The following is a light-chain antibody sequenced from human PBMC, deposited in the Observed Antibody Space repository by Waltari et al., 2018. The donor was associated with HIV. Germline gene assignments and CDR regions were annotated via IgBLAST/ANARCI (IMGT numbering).Light chain of an antibody. CDR1: QSVSSY. Sequence: EIVLTQSPATLSLSPGERATLSCRASQSVSSYLAWYQQKPGQAPRLLIYDASNRSTGIPARFSGSGSGTDFTLTISSLEPEDFAVYYCQQYENWPPFTFGGGTRVEIK. CDR3: QQYENWPPFT. V-gene: IGKV3-11*01. CDR2: DAS. J-gene: IGKJ4*01.